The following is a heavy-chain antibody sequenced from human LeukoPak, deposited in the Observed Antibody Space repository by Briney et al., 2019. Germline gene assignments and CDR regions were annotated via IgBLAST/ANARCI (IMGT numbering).Heavy chain of an antibody. D-gene: IGHD3-10*01. CDR3: ASSDYYGSGSESYYYYYYGMDV. V-gene: IGHV4-59*01. CDR1: GGSISSYY. J-gene: IGHJ6*02. CDR2: IYYSGST. Sequence: PSETLSLTCTVSGGSISSYYWSWIRQPPGKGLEWIGYIYYSGSTNYNPSLKSRVTISVDTSKNQFSLKLSSVTAADTAVYYCASSDYYGSGSESYYYYYYGMDVWGQGTTVTVSS.